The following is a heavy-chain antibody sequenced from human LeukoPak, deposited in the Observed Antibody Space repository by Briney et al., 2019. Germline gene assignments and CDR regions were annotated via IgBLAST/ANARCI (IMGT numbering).Heavy chain of an antibody. V-gene: IGHV3-53*05. CDR2: IYSGGST. J-gene: IGHJ4*02. D-gene: IGHD1-26*01. CDR1: GFTFSSYG. CDR3: ARLYSGSYLYYFDY. Sequence: PGGSLRLSCAASGFTFSSYGMSWVRQAPGKGLEWVSVIYSGGSTYYADSVKGRFTISRDNSKNTLYLQMNSLRSEDTAVYYCARLYSGSYLYYFDYWGQGTLVTVSS.